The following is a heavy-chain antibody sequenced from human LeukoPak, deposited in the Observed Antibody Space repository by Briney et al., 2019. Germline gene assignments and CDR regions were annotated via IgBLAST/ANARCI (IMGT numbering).Heavy chain of an antibody. V-gene: IGHV3-30-3*02. J-gene: IGHJ4*02. CDR1: GFTFSSYA. Sequence: GGSLRLSCAASGFTFSSYAMHWVRQAPGKGLEWVAVISYDGSNKYYADSVKGRFTISRDNSKNTLYLQMNSLRAEDTAVYYCAKEILRGYSAWDYWGQGTLVTVSS. CDR3: AKEILRGYSAWDY. CDR2: ISYDGSNK. D-gene: IGHD5-18*01.